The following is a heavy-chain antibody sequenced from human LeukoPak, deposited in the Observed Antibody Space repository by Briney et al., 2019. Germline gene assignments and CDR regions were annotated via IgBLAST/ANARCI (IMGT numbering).Heavy chain of an antibody. CDR2: IYYSGST. Sequence: PSETLSLTCTVSGGSISSSSYYWSWIRQPPGKGLEWIGYIYYSGSTNYNPSLKSRVTISVDTSKNQFSLKLSSVTAADTAVYYCARDSPWDRGLDYWGQGTLVTVSS. V-gene: IGHV4-61*01. J-gene: IGHJ4*02. CDR3: ARDSPWDRGLDY. D-gene: IGHD3-10*01. CDR1: GGSISSSSYY.